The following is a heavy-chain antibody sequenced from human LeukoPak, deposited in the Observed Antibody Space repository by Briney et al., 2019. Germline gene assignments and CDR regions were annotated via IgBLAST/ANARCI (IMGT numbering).Heavy chain of an antibody. J-gene: IGHJ3*01. D-gene: IGHD2/OR15-2a*01. Sequence: PGRSLRLSCAASGFTFSSNWMGWVRQAPGKGLEWVANINEAGNEKYYGDSVTGRFTIARDNANKLLDLQMNSLRGDDSAVYYCVRDDGSLIGRDWGQGTMVTVSS. CDR2: INEAGNEK. CDR3: VRDDGSLIGRD. V-gene: IGHV3-7*01. CDR1: GFTFSSNW.